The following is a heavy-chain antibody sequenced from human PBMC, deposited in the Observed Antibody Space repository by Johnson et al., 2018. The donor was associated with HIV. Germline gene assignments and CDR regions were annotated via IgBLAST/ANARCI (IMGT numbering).Heavy chain of an antibody. V-gene: IGHV3-7*02. Sequence: VQLVESGGGVVRPGRSLRLSCAASGFTLKDFDMHWVRQPIGKGLEWVANIKQDGSEKYYVDSVKGRFTISRDNAKNSLYLQLNSLRAEDTSLYYCAKTTRGNWGSCFDIWG. CDR2: IKQDGSEK. J-gene: IGHJ3*02. CDR1: GFTLKDFD. CDR3: AKTTRGNWGSCFDI. D-gene: IGHD7-27*01.